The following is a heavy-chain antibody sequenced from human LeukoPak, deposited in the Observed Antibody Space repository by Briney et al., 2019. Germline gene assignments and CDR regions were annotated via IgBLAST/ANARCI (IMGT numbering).Heavy chain of an antibody. CDR3: ARESSQVDAFDI. D-gene: IGHD3-10*01. V-gene: IGHV3-33*01. Sequence: WXAVIWYDGSNKYYADSVKGRFTISRDNSKTTLYLQMNSLRAEDTAVYYCARESSQVDAFDIWGQGTMVTVSS. J-gene: IGHJ3*02. CDR2: IWYDGSNK.